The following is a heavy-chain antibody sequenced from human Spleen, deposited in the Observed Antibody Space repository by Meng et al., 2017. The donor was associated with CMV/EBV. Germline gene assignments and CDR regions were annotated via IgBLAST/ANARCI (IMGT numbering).Heavy chain of an antibody. V-gene: IGHV3-21*01. J-gene: IGHJ5*02. CDR2: ISPTTGYI. CDR1: GFIFSRYY. Sequence: GGSLRLSCAASGFIFSRYYMNWVRQAPGKGLEWVSSISPTTGYIYYADSVKGRFTISRDNAKNSLYLQMNNLRADDTAVYYCATTARNSHPGSVMDPRGQGILVTVSS. CDR3: ATTARNSHPGSVMDP. D-gene: IGHD2-8*01.